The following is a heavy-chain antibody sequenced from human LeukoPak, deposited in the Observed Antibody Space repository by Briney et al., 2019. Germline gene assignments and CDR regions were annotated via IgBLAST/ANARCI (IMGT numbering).Heavy chain of an antibody. Sequence: ASVKVSCKASGYTFTDYAIHWVRQAPGQRLEWMGWMNTGNGNTRYSESFQGRVTFTRDSSASMAYMELSSQRREDTAVYYCSRLRTVTAGDFDYWGQGTLVTVSS. CDR3: SRLRTVTAGDFDY. CDR1: GYTFTDYA. J-gene: IGHJ4*02. CDR2: MNTGNGNT. V-gene: IGHV1-3*04. D-gene: IGHD2-21*02.